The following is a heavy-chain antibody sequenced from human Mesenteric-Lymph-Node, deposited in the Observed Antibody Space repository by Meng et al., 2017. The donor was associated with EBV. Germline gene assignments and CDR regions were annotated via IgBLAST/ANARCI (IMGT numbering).Heavy chain of an antibody. J-gene: IGHJ4*02. CDR3: ARGEKGPIDY. CDR2: INHSGST. CDR1: GGSFSGYY. V-gene: IGHV4-34*01. Sequence: QVQLHEWGAGLLKPSETLSLPCAVYGGSFSGYYWSWIRQPPGKGLEWIGEINHSGSTNYNPSLKSRVTISVDTSKNQFSLKLSSVTAADTAVYYCARGEKGPIDYWGQGTLVTVSS.